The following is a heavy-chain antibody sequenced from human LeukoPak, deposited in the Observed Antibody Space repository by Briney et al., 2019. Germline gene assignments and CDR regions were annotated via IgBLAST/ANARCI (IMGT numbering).Heavy chain of an antibody. CDR2: ISNDGSDT. D-gene: IGHD2-15*01. J-gene: IGHJ4*02. V-gene: IGHV3-30*03. Sequence: GGSLRLSCVASGFTFNRYGIHWVRQAPGKGLEWVAVISNDGSDTIYGDSVKGRFTVSRENSRDTLYLQMNSLGADDTAVYYCAAQPCSVGRCYLDYWGQGTLVTVSS. CDR3: AAQPCSVGRCYLDY. CDR1: GFTFNRYG.